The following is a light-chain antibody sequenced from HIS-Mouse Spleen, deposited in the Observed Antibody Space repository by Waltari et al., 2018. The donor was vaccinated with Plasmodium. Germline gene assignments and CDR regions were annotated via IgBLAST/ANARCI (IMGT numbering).Light chain of an antibody. CDR1: QSVSSN. Sequence: EIVMTQSPATLTVSPGERATTSCRASQSVSSNLAWYHQKPGQAPRLLIYGASTRATGIPARFSGSGSGTEFTLTISSLQSEDFAVYYCQQYNNWSFTFGPGTKVDIK. V-gene: IGKV3-15*01. CDR3: QQYNNWSFT. J-gene: IGKJ3*01. CDR2: GAS.